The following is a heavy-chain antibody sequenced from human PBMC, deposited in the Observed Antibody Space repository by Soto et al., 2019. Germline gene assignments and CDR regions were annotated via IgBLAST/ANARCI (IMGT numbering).Heavy chain of an antibody. CDR2: ISAYNGNT. V-gene: IGHV1-18*01. D-gene: IGHD6-6*01. CDR3: ARDTQTLDPYYYYGMDV. Sequence: ASVKVSCKASGYTFTSYGISWVRQAPGQGLEWMGWISAYNGNTNYAQKLQGRVTMTTDTSTSTAYMELRSLRSDDTAVYYCARDTQTLDPYYYYGMDVWGQGTTVTVSS. J-gene: IGHJ6*02. CDR1: GYTFTSYG.